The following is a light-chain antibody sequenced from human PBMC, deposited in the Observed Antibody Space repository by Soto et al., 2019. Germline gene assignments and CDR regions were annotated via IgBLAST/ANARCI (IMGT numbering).Light chain of an antibody. CDR3: QQYDKWPHT. V-gene: IGKV3-15*01. CDR1: QNLSRN. Sequence: EMVMTQSPATLSVSPGERATLSCRASQNLSRNLAWYQQQPGQAPRLLIFYASTRATGIPARFSGSGSGIDFTLTISSLQSEDFAVYYCQQYDKWPHTFGQGTKLEIK. J-gene: IGKJ2*01. CDR2: YAS.